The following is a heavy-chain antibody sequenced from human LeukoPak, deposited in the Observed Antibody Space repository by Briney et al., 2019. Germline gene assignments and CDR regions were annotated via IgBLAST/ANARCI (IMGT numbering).Heavy chain of an antibody. CDR1: GFTFSSYA. D-gene: IGHD6-19*01. V-gene: IGHV3-23*01. CDR3: AKVTRRTAVVLYYFDY. CDR2: ISGSGGST. Sequence: GGSLRLSCVASGFTFSSYAMTWVRQAPGKGLEWVSGISGSGGSTYYADSVKGRFTISRDNSKNTLYLQMNSLRAEDTAVYYCAKVTRRTAVVLYYFDYWGQGTLVTVSS. J-gene: IGHJ4*02.